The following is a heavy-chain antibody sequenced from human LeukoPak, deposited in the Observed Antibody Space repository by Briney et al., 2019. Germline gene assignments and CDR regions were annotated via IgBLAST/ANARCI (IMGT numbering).Heavy chain of an antibody. CDR3: ARERFYSGSFYYFDY. CDR1: GFTFRFYG. J-gene: IGHJ4*02. V-gene: IGHV3-48*03. D-gene: IGHD1-26*01. Sequence: GGSLRLSCAASGFTFRFYGMSWVRQAPGKGLEWISYIVSSGTTIYYADSVTGRFTISRVNAKNSLFLQMNSLRAEDTAVYYCARERFYSGSFYYFDYWGQGALVTVSS. CDR2: IVSSGTTI.